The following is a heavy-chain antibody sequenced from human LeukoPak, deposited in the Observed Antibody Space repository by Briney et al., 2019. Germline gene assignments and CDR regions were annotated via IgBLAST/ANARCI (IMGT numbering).Heavy chain of an antibody. Sequence: GGSLRLSCAASGFTFSSYAMSWVRQAPGKGLEWVSAISGSGGSTYYADSLKGRFTISRDNSKNTLYLQMNSLRPEDTAVYYCTKGENYDLDYWGQGTLVTVSS. V-gene: IGHV3-23*01. D-gene: IGHD3-3*01. CDR2: ISGSGGST. CDR3: TKGENYDLDY. CDR1: GFTFSSYA. J-gene: IGHJ4*02.